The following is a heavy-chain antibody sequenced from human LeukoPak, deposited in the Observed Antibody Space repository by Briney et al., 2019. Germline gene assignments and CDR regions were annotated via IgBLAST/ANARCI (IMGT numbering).Heavy chain of an antibody. CDR2: INPTSGYT. Sequence: KPGGSLRLSCAASGFTFSDYYMSWIRQAPGKGLEWLSYINPTSGYTPYADSVRGRFTISRDNAKNSLYLQMNSLRAEDTAVYYCARDSQERSYRAFDYWGQGTLVTVSS. V-gene: IGHV3-11*05. J-gene: IGHJ4*02. CDR1: GFTFSDYY. CDR3: ARDSQERSYRAFDY. D-gene: IGHD1-26*01.